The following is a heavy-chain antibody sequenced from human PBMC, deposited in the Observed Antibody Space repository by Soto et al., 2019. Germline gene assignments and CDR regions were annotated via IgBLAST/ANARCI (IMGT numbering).Heavy chain of an antibody. CDR3: ARVGEMATIPLYFDY. D-gene: IGHD5-12*01. CDR2: ISYDGSNK. V-gene: IGHV3-30*03. Sequence: QVQLVESGGGVVQPGRSLRLSCAASGFTFSSYGMHWVRQAPGKGLEWVAVISYDGSNKYYADSVKGRFTISRDNSKNTLYLQMNSLRAEDTAVYYCARVGEMATIPLYFDYWGQGTLVTVSS. CDR1: GFTFSSYG. J-gene: IGHJ4*02.